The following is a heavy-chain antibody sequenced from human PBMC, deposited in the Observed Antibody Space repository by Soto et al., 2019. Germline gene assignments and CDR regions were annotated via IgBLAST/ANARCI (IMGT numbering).Heavy chain of an antibody. J-gene: IGHJ5*02. D-gene: IGHD3-16*01. CDR3: ARVGDCCWFDP. V-gene: IGHV4-31*03. Sequence: PSETLSLTCTVSGGSISSGGYYWSWIRQHPGKGLEWIGYIYYSGSAYYNPSLKSRVTISVDTSKNQFSLKLSSGTAADTAVYYCARVGDCCWFDPWGQGTLVTVSS. CDR1: GGSISSGGYY. CDR2: IYYSGSA.